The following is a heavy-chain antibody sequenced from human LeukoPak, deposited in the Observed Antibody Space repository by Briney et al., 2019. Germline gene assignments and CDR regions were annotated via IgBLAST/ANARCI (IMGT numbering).Heavy chain of an antibody. CDR1: GGSFSGYY. D-gene: IGHD3-9*01. CDR3: ATYYDILTGYYAFDI. J-gene: IGHJ3*02. CDR2: IFHSGST. V-gene: IGHV4-34*12. Sequence: PSETLSLTCAVYGGSFSGYYWGWIRQPPGKGLEWIGSIFHSGSTYYNPSLKSRITISVDTSKNQFSLKLSSVTAADTAMYYCATYYDILTGYYAFDIWGQGTMVTVSS.